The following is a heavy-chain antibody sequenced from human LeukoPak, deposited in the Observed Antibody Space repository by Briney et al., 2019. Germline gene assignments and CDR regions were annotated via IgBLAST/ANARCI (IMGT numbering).Heavy chain of an antibody. CDR3: ARDHSSDYSSDY. V-gene: IGHV3-23*01. CDR2: IRNSGDNT. Sequence: GGSLRLSCTASGFTFSRNAMSWVRQAPGKGLEWVSSIRNSGDNTYYADSVKGRFTISRDNAKNTLYLQMNSLRAEDTAVYYCARDHSSDYSSDYWGQGTLVTVSS. D-gene: IGHD4-11*01. J-gene: IGHJ4*02. CDR1: GFTFSRNA.